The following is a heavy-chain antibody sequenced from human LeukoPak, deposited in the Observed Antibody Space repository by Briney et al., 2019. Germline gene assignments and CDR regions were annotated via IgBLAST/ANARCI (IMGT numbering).Heavy chain of an antibody. CDR1: GFTFSDYY. Sequence: PGGSLRPSCAASGFTFSDYYMSWIRQAPGKGLEWVSYISSSGSTIYYADSVKGRFTISRDNAKNSLYLQMNSLRAEDTAVYYCARDHPRWELLPHAFDIWGQGTMVTVSS. CDR2: ISSSGSTI. J-gene: IGHJ3*02. V-gene: IGHV3-11*04. D-gene: IGHD1-26*01. CDR3: ARDHPRWELLPHAFDI.